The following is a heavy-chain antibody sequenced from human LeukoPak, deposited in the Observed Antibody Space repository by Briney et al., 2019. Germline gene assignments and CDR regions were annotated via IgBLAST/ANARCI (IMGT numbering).Heavy chain of an antibody. CDR2: ISTVSTYT. CDR1: GFTFTDYR. D-gene: IGHD6-25*01. CDR3: ARDGSGFYHYYYMDV. J-gene: IGHJ6*03. V-gene: IGHV3-21*01. Sequence: PGGSLTLSCAPSGFTFTDYRMNWVRQAPGKGLAWVAHISTVSTYTHYTDSVKGRFTISRDNRKNLLYLQMSSLGAEDTAVYYCARDGSGFYHYYYMDVWGKGTTVTVSS.